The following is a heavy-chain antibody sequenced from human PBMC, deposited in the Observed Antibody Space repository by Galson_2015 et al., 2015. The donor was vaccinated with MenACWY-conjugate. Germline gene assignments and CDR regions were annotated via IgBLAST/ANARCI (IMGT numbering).Heavy chain of an antibody. CDR3: ARGCYDSRGYWCLDG. V-gene: IGHV3-66*01. CDR2: IYVGGNT. Sequence: SLRLSCAASGFTVSNNYMSWVRQAPGKGLEWVSLIYVGGNTVNTDSAKDRFTISRDISKNTLYLQMNSLRAEDTAVDYCARGCYDSRGYWCLDGWSQGTLVTVSS. D-gene: IGHD3-22*01. J-gene: IGHJ4*02. CDR1: GFTVSNNY.